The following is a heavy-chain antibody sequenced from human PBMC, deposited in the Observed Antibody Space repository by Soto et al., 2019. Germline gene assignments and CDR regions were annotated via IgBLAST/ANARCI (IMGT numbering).Heavy chain of an antibody. CDR3: ARAPPVTGSNWFDP. Sequence: SQPLPLLCVISGDSVSVASSSGNWIRTSPSRGLEWLGRTYYRSKWFHDYAVSVKSRITINPDTSKNQFSLQLNSVTPEDTAVYYCARAPPVTGSNWFDPWGQGTLVTVSS. D-gene: IGHD3-9*01. V-gene: IGHV6-1*01. CDR1: GDSVSVASSS. J-gene: IGHJ5*02. CDR2: TYYRSKWFH.